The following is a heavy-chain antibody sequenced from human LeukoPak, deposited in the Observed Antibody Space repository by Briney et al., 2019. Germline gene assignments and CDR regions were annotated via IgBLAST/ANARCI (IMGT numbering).Heavy chain of an antibody. CDR1: GFTFTNYG. V-gene: IGHV3-30*03. D-gene: IGHD3-10*01. J-gene: IGHJ4*02. CDR2: ITYDGYYK. CDR3: ARDLSPVVRASPMGY. Sequence: GGSLRLSCAASGFTFTNYGMHWVRQAPGKGLEWVALITYDGYYKYYSDSVKGRFTISSDTSKNTLYLQMNSMRSEDTAVYYCARDLSPVVRASPMGYWGQGTPVTVSS.